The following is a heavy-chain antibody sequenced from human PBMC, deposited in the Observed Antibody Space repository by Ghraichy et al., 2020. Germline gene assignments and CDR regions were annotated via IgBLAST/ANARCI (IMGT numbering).Heavy chain of an antibody. CDR1: GGSFSGYY. CDR2: INHSGST. J-gene: IGHJ5*02. D-gene: IGHD3-3*01. CDR3: ARTPTIFGVVITDNWFDP. Sequence: SETLSLTCAVYGGSFSGYYWSWIRQPPGKGLEWIGEINHSGSTNYNPSLKSRVTISVDTSKNQFSLKLSSVTTADTAVYYCARTPTIFGVVITDNWFDPWGQGTLVTVSS. V-gene: IGHV4-34*01.